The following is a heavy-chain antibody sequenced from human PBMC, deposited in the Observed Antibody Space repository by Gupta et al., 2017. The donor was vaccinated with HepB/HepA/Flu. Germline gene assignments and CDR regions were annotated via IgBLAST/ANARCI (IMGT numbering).Heavy chain of an antibody. CDR2: ITGSGDST. D-gene: IGHD6-25*01. Sequence: EVQLLESGGGLVQPGGSLRLSCVASGFTFRSYALSWVRQAPGKGLEWISAITGSGDSTYYTNSVKGRFTISRDSSKNTLFLQMNSLSAEDTAVYYCARDESGWFDYWGQGTLVTVSS. V-gene: IGHV3-23*01. CDR1: GFTFRSYA. J-gene: IGHJ4*02. CDR3: ARDESGWFDY.